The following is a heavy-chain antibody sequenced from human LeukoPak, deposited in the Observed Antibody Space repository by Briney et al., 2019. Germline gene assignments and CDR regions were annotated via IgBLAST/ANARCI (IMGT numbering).Heavy chain of an antibody. D-gene: IGHD6-19*01. V-gene: IGHV3-30*18. J-gene: IGHJ6*02. Sequence: PGGSLRLFCAASGFTFSSYGMHWVRQAPGKGLEWVAVISYDGSNKYYADSVKGRFTIPRDNSKNTLYLQMNSLRAEDTAVYYCAKDQVAVAGTGSYGLYYYGMDVWGQGTTVTVSS. CDR2: ISYDGSNK. CDR3: AKDQVAVAGTGSYGLYYYGMDV. CDR1: GFTFSSYG.